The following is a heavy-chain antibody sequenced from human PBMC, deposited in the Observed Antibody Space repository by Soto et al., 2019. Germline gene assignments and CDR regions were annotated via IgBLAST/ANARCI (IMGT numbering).Heavy chain of an antibody. V-gene: IGHV4-39*01. CDR1: GNSITSRSYY. D-gene: IGHD2-21*02. CDR3: ARQRTSVVTQAYFDV. Sequence: SATLSLTCTVNGNSITSRSYYWGWIRKAPCKGLEWTGCLSYSQSTYHHSSLRSRVPITIYTSKDQFSLKLKSVTAADTALYFCARQRTSVVTQAYFDVWGQGTLVTVS. J-gene: IGHJ4*02. CDR2: LSYSQST.